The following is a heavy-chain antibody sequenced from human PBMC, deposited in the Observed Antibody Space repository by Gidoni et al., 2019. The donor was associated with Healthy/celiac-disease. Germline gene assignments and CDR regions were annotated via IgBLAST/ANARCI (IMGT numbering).Heavy chain of an antibody. J-gene: IGHJ4*02. CDR1: GGTFSSYT. D-gene: IGHD2-2*01. V-gene: IGHV1-69*08. CDR2: IIPILGIA. Sequence: QVQLVQSGAAVKKPGSSVKVSCQASGGTFSSYTSSWVRQAPGQGLEWMGRIIPILGIANYAQKFQGRVTITADKSTSTAYMELSSLRSEDTAVYYCARDGVSYYFDYWGQGTLVTVSS. CDR3: ARDGVSYYFDY.